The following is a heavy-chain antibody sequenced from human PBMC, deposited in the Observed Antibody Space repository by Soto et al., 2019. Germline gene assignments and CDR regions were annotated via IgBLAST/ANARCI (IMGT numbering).Heavy chain of an antibody. Sequence: SETQSLICTVSGGSISSGGYYWSWIRQHPGKGLEWIGYIYYSGSTYYNPSLKGRVTISVDTSKNQFSLKLSSVTAADTAVYYCARVRVLVITRYNRFAPWGQGTLATVSS. D-gene: IGHD3-22*01. CDR1: GGSISSGGYY. J-gene: IGHJ5*02. V-gene: IGHV4-31*03. CDR3: ARVRVLVITRYNRFAP. CDR2: IYYSGST.